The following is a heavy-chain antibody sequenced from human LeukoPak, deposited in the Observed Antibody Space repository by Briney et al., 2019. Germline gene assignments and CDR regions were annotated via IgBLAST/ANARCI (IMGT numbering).Heavy chain of an antibody. CDR1: GYTFTSYA. CDR2: INTNTGHP. Sequence: GASVKVSCKASGYTFTSYAMGWVRQAPGHGLEWMGWINTNTGHPTYAQGFTGRFVFSLDTSVSTAYLQISSLEAEDTAVYYCASFFCISAVCYYLGYWGQGTLVTVSS. CDR3: ASFFCISAVCYYLGY. V-gene: IGHV7-4-1*02. J-gene: IGHJ4*02. D-gene: IGHD2-8*01.